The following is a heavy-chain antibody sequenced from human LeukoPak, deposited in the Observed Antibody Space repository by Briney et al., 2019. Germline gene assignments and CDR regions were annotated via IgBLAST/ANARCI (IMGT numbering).Heavy chain of an antibody. V-gene: IGHV4-34*01. Sequence: SPSETLSLTCAVSGGSFSSYYWSWIRQPPGKGLEWIGEIDHSGSTNYNPSLKSRVTISVDTSKNQFSLKLSSVTAADTAVYYCARHSSVAGKDNWFDPWGQGTLVTVSS. J-gene: IGHJ5*02. D-gene: IGHD4-23*01. CDR3: ARHSSVAGKDNWFDP. CDR2: IDHSGST. CDR1: GGSFSSYY.